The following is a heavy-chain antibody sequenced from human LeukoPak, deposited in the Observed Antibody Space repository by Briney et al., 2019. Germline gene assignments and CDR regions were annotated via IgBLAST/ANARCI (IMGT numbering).Heavy chain of an antibody. J-gene: IGHJ4*02. CDR1: GFTFSSYS. CDR2: ISSNSSYI. V-gene: IGHV3-21*01. D-gene: IGHD3-22*01. CDR3: ARVASYYDSSGYYDY. Sequence: GGSLRLSCAASGFTFSSYSMNWVRQAPGKGLEWVSSISSNSSYIYYADSVKGRFTVSRDNAKNSLYLQMNSLRAEDTAVYYCARVASYYDSSGYYDYWGQGTLVTVSS.